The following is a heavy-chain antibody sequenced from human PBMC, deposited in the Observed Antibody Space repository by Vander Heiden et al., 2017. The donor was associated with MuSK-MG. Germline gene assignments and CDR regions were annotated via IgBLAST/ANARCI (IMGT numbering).Heavy chain of an antibody. CDR3: ARKYDFWSGYHFDY. CDR1: AFTFSSYS. V-gene: IGHV3-21*01. D-gene: IGHD3-3*01. Sequence: EVQLVESGGGLVKPGGSLRLSCASSAFTFSSYSMNWVRQAPGKGLEWVSSISSSSSYIYYADSVKGRFTISRDNAKNSLYLQMNSLRAEDTAVYYCARKYDFWSGYHFDYWGQGTLVTVSS. J-gene: IGHJ4*02. CDR2: ISSSSSYI.